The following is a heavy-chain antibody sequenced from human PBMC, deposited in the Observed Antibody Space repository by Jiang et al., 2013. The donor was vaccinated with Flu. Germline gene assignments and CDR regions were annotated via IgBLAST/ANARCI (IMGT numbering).Heavy chain of an antibody. Sequence: VQLLESGGGVVQPGRSLRLSCAASGFTFSSYGMHWVRQAPGKGLEWVAIISYDGSNKDYADSVKGRFTISRDNSKNTVYLQMNSLRDEDTAVYYCARPPGVGATVWRDAFDIWGQGTMVTVSS. CDR2: ISYDGSNK. J-gene: IGHJ3*02. CDR1: GFTFSSYG. V-gene: IGHV3-30-3*01. CDR3: ARPPGVGATVWRDAFDI. D-gene: IGHD1-26*01.